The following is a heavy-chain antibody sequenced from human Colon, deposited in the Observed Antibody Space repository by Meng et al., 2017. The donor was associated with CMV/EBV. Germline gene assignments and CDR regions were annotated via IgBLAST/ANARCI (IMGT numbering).Heavy chain of an antibody. CDR2: IYPGDSDT. CDR1: GYSFSSYW. V-gene: IGHV5-51*01. Sequence: GGSLRLSWKGSGYSFSSYWIGWVRQMPGKGLEWMGIIYPGDSDTRYSPSFQGQVTISADKSISTAYLQWSSLKASDIAVYYCAIPPTGPVGSSVDYWGQGTLVTVSS. D-gene: IGHD6-6*01. CDR3: AIPPTGPVGSSVDY. J-gene: IGHJ4*02.